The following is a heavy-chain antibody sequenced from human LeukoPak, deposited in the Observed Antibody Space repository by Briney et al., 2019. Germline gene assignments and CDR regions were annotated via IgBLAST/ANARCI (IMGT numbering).Heavy chain of an antibody. CDR3: AKDREYSSSPSDY. CDR1: GFIVSNSW. D-gene: IGHD6-6*01. Sequence: GGSLRLSCVDSGFIVSNSWMSWVRQAPGKGLEWVANIKQDGIEKNYVDSVKGRFTISRDNAKNSVYLKMNSLRAEDTAVYYCAKDREYSSSPSDYWGQGTPVTVSS. J-gene: IGHJ4*02. CDR2: IKQDGIEK. V-gene: IGHV3-7*01.